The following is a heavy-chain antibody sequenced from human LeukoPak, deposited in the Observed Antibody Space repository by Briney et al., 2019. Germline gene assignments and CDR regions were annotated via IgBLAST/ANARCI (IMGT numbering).Heavy chain of an antibody. D-gene: IGHD5-12*01. CDR2: IFYDGSS. CDR3: ARERVGSGYDYFDY. CDR1: DGSISSSGYY. Sequence: SATLSLTCRVSDGSISSSGYYWGWIRQPPGKDLEWIGSIFYDGSSDYNPSLKSRVTISVDTSKNQFSLKLSSVTAADTAVYYCARERVGSGYDYFDYWGQGTLVTVSS. J-gene: IGHJ4*02. V-gene: IGHV4-39*07.